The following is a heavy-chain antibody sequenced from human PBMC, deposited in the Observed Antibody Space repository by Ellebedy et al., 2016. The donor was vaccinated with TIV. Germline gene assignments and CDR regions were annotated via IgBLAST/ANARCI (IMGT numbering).Heavy chain of an antibody. CDR3: AKARSPWSFYYGMDV. J-gene: IGHJ6*02. Sequence: DSVKGRFTISRDNSKNTLYLQMSSLRAEDTAVYYCAKARSPWSFYYGMDVWGQGTTVTVSS. V-gene: IGHV3-64D*06. D-gene: IGHD2-8*02.